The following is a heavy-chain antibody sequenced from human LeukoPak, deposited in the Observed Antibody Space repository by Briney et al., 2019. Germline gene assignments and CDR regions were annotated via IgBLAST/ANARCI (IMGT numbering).Heavy chain of an antibody. CDR3: ARGFTYGDTGSFDY. J-gene: IGHJ4*02. Sequence: SETQSLTCTVSGGSISSYYWSWIRQPPGKGLEWIGYIYYSGSTTYNPSLKSRVTISVDTSKNQFSLKLNSVTAADTAMYYCARGFTYGDTGSFDYWGQGTLVTVSS. D-gene: IGHD4-17*01. V-gene: IGHV4-59*01. CDR1: GGSISSYY. CDR2: IYYSGST.